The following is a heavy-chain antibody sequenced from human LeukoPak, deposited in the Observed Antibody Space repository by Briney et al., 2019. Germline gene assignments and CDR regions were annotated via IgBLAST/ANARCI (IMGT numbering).Heavy chain of an antibody. CDR3: ALLSTVAPVYY. J-gene: IGHJ4*01. CDR1: GFSYSSYG. CDR2: ISHDGNDN. D-gene: IGHD4-23*01. V-gene: IGHV3-30*03. Sequence: GGSLRLSCAASGFSYSSYGMHWVRQAPGKGLEWVAVISHDGNDNYYADSVKGRFTISRDNSKNMLYLQTNSLRAEDTAVYYCALLSTVAPVYYWGHGTLVTVSS.